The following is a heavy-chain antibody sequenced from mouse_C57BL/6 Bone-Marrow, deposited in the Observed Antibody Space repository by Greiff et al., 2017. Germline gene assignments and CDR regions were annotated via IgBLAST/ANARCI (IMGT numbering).Heavy chain of an antibody. J-gene: IGHJ2*01. V-gene: IGHV3-6*01. CDR3: AREGIRYYGSSYAH. Sequence: EVKLLESGPGLVKPSQSLSLTCSVTGYSITSGYYWNWIRQFPGNKLEWMGYISYDGSNNYNPSLKNLISITRDTSKNQFFLKLNSVTTEDTATYYCAREGIRYYGSSYAHWGQGTTLTVSS. D-gene: IGHD1-1*01. CDR1: GYSITSGYY. CDR2: ISYDGSN.